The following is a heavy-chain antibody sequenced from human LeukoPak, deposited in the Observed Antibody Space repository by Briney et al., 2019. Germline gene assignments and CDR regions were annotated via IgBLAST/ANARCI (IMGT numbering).Heavy chain of an antibody. CDR1: GGSISSYY. Sequence: SETLSLTCTVSGGSISSYYWSWIRQPPGKGLEWIGYIYYSGSTNYNPSLKSRVTISVDTSKNQFSLKLSSVTAADTAVYYCARHGVGISNYYYGMDVWGQGTTVTVSS. CDR2: IYYSGST. CDR3: ARHGVGISNYYYGMDV. V-gene: IGHV4-59*08. J-gene: IGHJ6*02. D-gene: IGHD6-13*01.